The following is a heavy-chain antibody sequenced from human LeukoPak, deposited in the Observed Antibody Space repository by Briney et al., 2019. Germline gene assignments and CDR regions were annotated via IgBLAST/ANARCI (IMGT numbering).Heavy chain of an antibody. CDR2: INPNSGGT. Sequence: ASVKVPCKASGYTFTGYYMHWVRQAPGQGLEWMGWINPNSGGTNYAQKFQGRVTMTRDTSISTAYMELSRLRSDDTAVYYCARVQSSGWYNIDYWGQGTLVTVSS. D-gene: IGHD6-19*01. CDR1: GYTFTGYY. CDR3: ARVQSSGWYNIDY. V-gene: IGHV1-2*02. J-gene: IGHJ4*02.